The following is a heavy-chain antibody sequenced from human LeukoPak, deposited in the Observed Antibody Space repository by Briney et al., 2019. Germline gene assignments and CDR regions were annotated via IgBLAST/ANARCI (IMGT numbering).Heavy chain of an antibody. J-gene: IGHJ4*02. Sequence: SETLSLTCTVSGGSISSGGYYWSWIRQHPGKGLEWIGYIYYSGSTYYNSSLKSRVTISVDTSKNQFSLKLSSVTAADTAVYYCAREAYAGVFDYWGQGTLVTVSS. CDR1: GGSISSGGYY. V-gene: IGHV4-31*03. CDR3: AREAYAGVFDY. CDR2: IYYSGST. D-gene: IGHD2-21*01.